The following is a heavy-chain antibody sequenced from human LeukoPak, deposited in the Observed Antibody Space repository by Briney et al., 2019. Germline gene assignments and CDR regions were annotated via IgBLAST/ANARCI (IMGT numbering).Heavy chain of an antibody. V-gene: IGHV1-24*01. CDR2: SDPEDGER. J-gene: IGHJ4*02. CDR3: VTGFTTMAVDYFDY. D-gene: IGHD5-18*01. CDR1: GKTLSDLS. Sequence: ASVKVSCKVSGKTLSDLSIHWLRQPPGKGLEWPGGSDPEDGERIYAQMFQGRVTMTEETSIYTAYMELSSLRSEETAVYYCVTGFTTMAVDYFDYWGQGTLVTVSP.